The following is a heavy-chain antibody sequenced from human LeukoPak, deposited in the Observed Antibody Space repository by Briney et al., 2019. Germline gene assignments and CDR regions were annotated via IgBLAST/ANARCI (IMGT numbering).Heavy chain of an antibody. CDR3: ARDYAYRVLIY. Sequence: PGGSLRLSCAASGFTFSSYGMHWVRQAPGKGLEWVSVRWYDGSNKYYADSVKGRFTISRDNSKNTLYLQMNSLRAEDTAVYYCARDYAYRVLIYWGQGTLVTVSS. J-gene: IGHJ4*02. D-gene: IGHD3-16*01. V-gene: IGHV3-33*01. CDR2: RWYDGSNK. CDR1: GFTFSSYG.